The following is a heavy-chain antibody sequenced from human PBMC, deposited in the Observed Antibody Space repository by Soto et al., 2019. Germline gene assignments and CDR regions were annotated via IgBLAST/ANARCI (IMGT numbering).Heavy chain of an antibody. V-gene: IGHV3-30*18. D-gene: IGHD6-19*01. CDR1: GFIFRSYG. CDR3: AKQGIEVAGTDYFDY. CDR2: ISHDGTNA. J-gene: IGHJ4*02. Sequence: QVQLVESGGGVVQPGKSLRLSCAATGFIFRSYGVHWVRQAPGKGLEWVAVISHDGTNAYYADAVNGRFTISRDNAKNTVYLQMNILRAEDTAVYYCAKQGIEVAGTDYFDYWGQGALVTVAS.